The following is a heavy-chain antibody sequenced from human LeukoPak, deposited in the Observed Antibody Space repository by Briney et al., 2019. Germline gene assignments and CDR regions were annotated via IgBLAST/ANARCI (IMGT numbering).Heavy chain of an antibody. CDR1: GFTFSIYA. D-gene: IGHD2-21*02. J-gene: IGHJ4*02. V-gene: IGHV3-23*01. CDR3: AKEDNCGGDCGPDY. CDR2: ISGSGGGT. Sequence: GGSLRLSCAASGFTFSIYAMSWVRQAPGKGLEWVSGISGSGGGTFYTDSVKGRFTISRDNSENTLNLQMNSLRAEDTALYYCAKEDNCGGDCGPDYWGQGTLVTVSS.